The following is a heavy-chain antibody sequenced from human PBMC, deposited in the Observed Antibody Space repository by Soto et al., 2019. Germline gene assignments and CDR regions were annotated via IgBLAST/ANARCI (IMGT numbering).Heavy chain of an antibody. CDR1: GGTFSSYA. CDR3: ARGPRTPYYGSGSWYYYYGMDV. Sequence: SVKVSCKASGGTFSSYAISWVRQAPGQGLEWMGGIIPIFGTANYAQKFQGRVTITADKSTSTAYMELSSLRSEDTAVYYCARGPRTPYYGSGSWYYYYGMDVWG. V-gene: IGHV1-69*06. CDR2: IIPIFGTA. D-gene: IGHD3-10*01. J-gene: IGHJ6*02.